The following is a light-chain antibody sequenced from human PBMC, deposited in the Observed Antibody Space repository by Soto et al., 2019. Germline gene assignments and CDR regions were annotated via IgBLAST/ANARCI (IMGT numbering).Light chain of an antibody. J-gene: IGKJ4*01. CDR3: QQYYNWPVT. V-gene: IGKV3-15*01. CDR1: RSVSNR. CDR2: GAS. Sequence: EILMTQSPATLSVSPGETVTFSCRASRSVSNRLAWYQHKPGQAPRLLISGASNGATGIPPKFSGSGSGTEFTLTVDRLQSDDIAVYYGQQYYNWPVTFGGGTKVEIK.